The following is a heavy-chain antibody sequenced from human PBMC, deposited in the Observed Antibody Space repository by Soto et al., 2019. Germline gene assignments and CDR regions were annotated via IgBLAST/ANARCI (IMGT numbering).Heavy chain of an antibody. CDR1: GGSISNGDYY. V-gene: IGHV4-31*03. J-gene: IGHJ4*02. CDR2: INYRGST. Sequence: QVQLQESGPGLVKPSQTLSLTCTVSGGSISNGDYYWNWIRQHPEKGLEWIGYINYRGSTFYNPSLKSRIIISVEKSKIQSSLKLSSVTAADTAVYYCARDAPETAPYWGQGTLVTVSS. CDR3: ARDAPETAPY. D-gene: IGHD2-2*01.